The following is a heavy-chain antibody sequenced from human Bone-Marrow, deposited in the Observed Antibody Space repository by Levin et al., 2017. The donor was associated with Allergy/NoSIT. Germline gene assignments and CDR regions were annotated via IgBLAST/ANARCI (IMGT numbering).Heavy chain of an antibody. CDR1: GFTLSDYY. D-gene: IGHD6-6*01. J-gene: IGHJ6*02. CDR3: ARDWGSGIPARNGDYYYGLNV. CDR2: ISSFGGTI. Sequence: RSGGSLRLSCAASGFTLSDYYMSWIRQAPGKGLEWVSLISSFGGTIYYADSVKGRFTISRDNAKNSLYLQMHSLRADDTAVYYCARDWGSGIPARNGDYYYGLNVWGQGTTVTVSS. V-gene: IGHV3-11*01.